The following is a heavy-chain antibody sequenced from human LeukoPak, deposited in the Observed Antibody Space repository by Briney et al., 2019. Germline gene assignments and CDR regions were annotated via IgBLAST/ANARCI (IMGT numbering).Heavy chain of an antibody. V-gene: IGHV3-11*01. D-gene: IGHD5-18*01. CDR3: ATTPAANSGYSYGSRWFDP. CDR1: RFTFSDYQ. Sequence: GGSLRLSCAASRFTFSDYQMSWIRQAPGEGLEWLSYVSSSGSSIFYADSVRGRFTISRDNTKNLVYLQMNSLRAEDTAVYYCATTPAANSGYSYGSRWFDPWGQGTLVTVSS. J-gene: IGHJ5*02. CDR2: VSSSGSSI.